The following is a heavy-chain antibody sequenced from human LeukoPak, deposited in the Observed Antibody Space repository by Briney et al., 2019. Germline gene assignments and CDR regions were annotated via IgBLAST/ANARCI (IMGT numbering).Heavy chain of an antibody. J-gene: IGHJ4*02. Sequence: PSGGSLRLSCAASGFTFSSYSMNWVRQAPGKGLEWVSYISSSSSTIYYADSVKGRFTISRDNAKNSLCLQMNSLRDEDTAVYYCARDHTPGGYWGQGTLVTVSS. CDR2: ISSSSSTI. V-gene: IGHV3-48*02. D-gene: IGHD2-15*01. CDR3: ARDHTPGGY. CDR1: GFTFSSYS.